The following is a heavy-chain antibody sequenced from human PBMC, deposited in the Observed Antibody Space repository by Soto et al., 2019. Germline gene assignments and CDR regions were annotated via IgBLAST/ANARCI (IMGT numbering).Heavy chain of an antibody. CDR3: ARVSSVLRFFAWLSEYSQH. Sequence: ASVKVSCKASGYTFTSYAMHWVRQAPRQRLEWMGWINAGNGNTKYSQKFQGRVTITRDTSASTAYMELSSLRSEDTAVYYCARVSSVLRFFAWLSEYSQHGGQGPRVPVPS. CDR1: GYTFTSYA. D-gene: IGHD3-9*01. J-gene: IGHJ1*01. CDR2: INAGNGNT. V-gene: IGHV1-3*01.